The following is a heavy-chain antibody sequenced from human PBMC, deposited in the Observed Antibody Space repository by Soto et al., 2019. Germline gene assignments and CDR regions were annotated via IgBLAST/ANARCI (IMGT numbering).Heavy chain of an antibody. J-gene: IGHJ4*02. Sequence: GGSLRLSCAASGFTFSNYAISWVRQPPGKGLQWVSTISGSGGGTYYADSVKGRFTISRDNSKNTLFLQMNSLRAEDTAVYYCAKLYCSGGSCYSADYYFDYWGQGTLVTVSS. CDR1: GFTFSNYA. CDR3: AKLYCSGGSCYSADYYFDY. V-gene: IGHV3-23*01. D-gene: IGHD2-15*01. CDR2: ISGSGGGT.